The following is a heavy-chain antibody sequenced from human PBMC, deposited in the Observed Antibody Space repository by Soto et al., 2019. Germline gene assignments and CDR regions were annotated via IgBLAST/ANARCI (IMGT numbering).Heavy chain of an antibody. CDR1: GFSFSDYY. CDR2: ISSSGTYT. V-gene: IGHV3-11*06. J-gene: IGHJ4*02. D-gene: IGHD3-10*01. Sequence: QVQLVESGGGLVNPGGSLSLSCAASGFSFSDYYMTWIRQAPGKGLEWVSYISSSGTYTTSAASVKGRFTISRDNAKNSLYLQMNSLRAEYTAVYYCVTMVRPTWYFDSWGQGTLVSVSS. CDR3: VTMVRPTWYFDS.